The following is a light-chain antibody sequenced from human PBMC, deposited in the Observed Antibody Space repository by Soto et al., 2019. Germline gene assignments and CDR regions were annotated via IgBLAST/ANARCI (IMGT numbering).Light chain of an antibody. CDR1: SSNIGSNY. Sequence: QSVLTQPPSASGTPGQRVTISCSGSSSNIGSNYGYWYQQLPGTAPKLLIFRNDQRPSGVPDRFSGSKSDTSASLAISGLRSEDEADYYCAAWDDSLSGPVFGGGTKLTVL. CDR3: AAWDDSLSGPV. V-gene: IGLV1-47*01. CDR2: RND. J-gene: IGLJ2*01.